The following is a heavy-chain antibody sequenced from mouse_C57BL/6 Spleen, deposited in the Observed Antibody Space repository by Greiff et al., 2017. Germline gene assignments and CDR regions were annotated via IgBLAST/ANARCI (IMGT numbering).Heavy chain of an antibody. CDR2: INPSTGGT. D-gene: IGHD2-1*01. J-gene: IGHJ3*01. CDR3: AREGGVNYDGSFAY. V-gene: IGHV1-42*01. Sequence: VQLQQSGPELVKPGASVKISCKASGYSFTGYYMNWVKQSPEKSLEWIGEINPSTGGTTYNQKFKAKATLTVDKSSSTAYMQLQSLTSEDSAVYYCAREGGVNYDGSFAYWGQGTLVTVSA. CDR1: GYSFTGYY.